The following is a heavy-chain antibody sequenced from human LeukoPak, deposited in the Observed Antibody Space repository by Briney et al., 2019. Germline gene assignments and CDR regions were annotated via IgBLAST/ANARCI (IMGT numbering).Heavy chain of an antibody. CDR2: LSGSGSTT. J-gene: IGHJ4*02. V-gene: IGHV3-23*01. D-gene: IGHD6-13*01. CDR3: AKAGYTSSWPLDY. Sequence: GSLRLSCAASGFTFSSDGMSWVRQAPGKGLEWVSALSGSGSTTYYADSVKGRFTISRDNSKNTLFLEMNSLRVEDTAVYYCAKAGYTSSWPLDYWGQGTQVTVSS. CDR1: GFTFSSDG.